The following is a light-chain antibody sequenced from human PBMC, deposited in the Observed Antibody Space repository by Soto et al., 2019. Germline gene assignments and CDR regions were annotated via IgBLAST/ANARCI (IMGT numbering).Light chain of an antibody. CDR1: QSISSY. Sequence: IELTQAPASLSSSVGDGVTITCRASQSISSYLNWYEQKPGKAPKLLISAASSLQSRVPSRFSGSGSWTDFTLTISSLQPEDFETYYCQQSYSTPRTFGQGTKVDI. V-gene: IGKV1-39*01. J-gene: IGKJ1*01. CDR3: QQSYSTPRT. CDR2: AAS.